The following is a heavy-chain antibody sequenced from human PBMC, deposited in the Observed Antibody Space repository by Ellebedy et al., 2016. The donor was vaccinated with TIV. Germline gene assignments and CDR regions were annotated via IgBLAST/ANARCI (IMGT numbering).Heavy chain of an antibody. CDR1: GFTFSSYA. Sequence: PGGSLRLSCAASGFTFSSYAMSWVRQAPGKGLEWVSAISGSGGGTNYADSVKGRFTISRDNSKNTLYLQMNSLRTDDTAVYYCANLRRTTVTPIELGFWGQGALVTVSS. CDR2: ISGSGGGT. D-gene: IGHD4-17*01. J-gene: IGHJ4*02. CDR3: ANLRRTTVTPIELGF. V-gene: IGHV3-23*01.